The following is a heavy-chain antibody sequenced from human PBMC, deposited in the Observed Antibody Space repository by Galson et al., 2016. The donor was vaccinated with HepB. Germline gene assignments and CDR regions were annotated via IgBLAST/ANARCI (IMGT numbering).Heavy chain of an antibody. CDR3: ARVQNYYDSNEFDH. D-gene: IGHD3-22*01. Sequence: SLRLSCAVSGLTFISYNMNWVRQAPGKGLEWVAVASSDGSRKYYADSVKGRFTISRDNSKSTLYLQMNSLRTEDTAVYYCARVQNYYDSNEFDHWGQGTLVIVSS. V-gene: IGHV3-30-3*01. CDR1: GLTFISYN. J-gene: IGHJ4*02. CDR2: ASSDGSRK.